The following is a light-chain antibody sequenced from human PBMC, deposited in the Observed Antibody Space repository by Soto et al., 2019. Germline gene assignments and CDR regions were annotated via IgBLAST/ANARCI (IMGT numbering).Light chain of an antibody. J-gene: IGLJ1*01. V-gene: IGLV2-8*01. CDR1: SNDVGAYNY. CDR3: SSFPVSNSFV. CDR2: EVN. Sequence: QSALTQPPSASGSPGQSVTISCTGTSNDVGAYNYVSWYQQHPGKAPKVMIYEVNKRPSGVPDRFSGSKSGNTASLTVSGLQAEDEADYYCSSFPVSNSFVFGTGTKVTVL.